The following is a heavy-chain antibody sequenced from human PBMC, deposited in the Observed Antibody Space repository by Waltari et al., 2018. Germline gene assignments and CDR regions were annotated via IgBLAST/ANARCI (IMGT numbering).Heavy chain of an antibody. Sequence: QVQLVQSGAEVKKPGSSVKVSCKVSGGTINSFTISWVRQAPGHGLEWMGRVIPRIVTANDAENDQGRLTITADKSTNTAYIELTSLRSEDTAVYYCARGYGTPAVDTWFDPWGQGTLVTVSS. CDR3: ARGYGTPAVDTWFDP. CDR2: VIPRIVTA. D-gene: IGHD2-2*01. CDR1: GGTINSFT. V-gene: IGHV1-69*08. J-gene: IGHJ5*02.